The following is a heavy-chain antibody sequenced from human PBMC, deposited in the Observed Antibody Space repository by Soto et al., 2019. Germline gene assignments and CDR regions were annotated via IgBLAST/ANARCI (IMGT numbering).Heavy chain of an antibody. V-gene: IGHV6-1*01. CDR2: TYYRSKWYN. CDR1: GDSVSSNSAA. J-gene: IGHJ6*03. Sequence: SQTLSLTCAISGDSVSSNSAAWNWIRQSPSRGLEWLGRTYYRSKWYNDYAVSVKSRITINPDTSKNQFSLQLNSVTPEDTAWLYSAIGFSYDFWSGPSRYYYYDMDVRGKGTTVTVSS. CDR3: AIGFSYDFWSGPSRYYYYDMDV. D-gene: IGHD3-3*01.